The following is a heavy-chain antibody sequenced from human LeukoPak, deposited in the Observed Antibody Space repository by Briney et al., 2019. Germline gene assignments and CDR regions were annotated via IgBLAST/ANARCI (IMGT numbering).Heavy chain of an antibody. D-gene: IGHD4-11*01. CDR2: ISYDGSKK. CDR3: ARESYGNYFFDY. Sequence: GGSLRPSCAASGFTFSSYAMHWVRQAPGKGLEWVAIISYDGSKKYYADSVKGRFTISRDNSKNTLYLQMNSLRAEDAAVYYCARESYGNYFFDYWGQGTLVTVSS. CDR1: GFTFSSYA. V-gene: IGHV3-30-3*01. J-gene: IGHJ4*02.